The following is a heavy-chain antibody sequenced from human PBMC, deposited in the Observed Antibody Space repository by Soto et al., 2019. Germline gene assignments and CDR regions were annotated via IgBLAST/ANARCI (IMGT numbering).Heavy chain of an antibody. V-gene: IGHV1-18*01. CDR2: ISANGNT. CDR3: ARDRSSSDI. Sequence: QVQLVQSGGEVKKPGASVKVSCKASGFTFTNYGISWVRQAPGQGLEWMGWISANGNTNYIQSLQGRVIMTTDTSTSTAYMELRSPRSDDTAVYYCARDRSSSDIWGQGTMVTVSS. J-gene: IGHJ3*02. CDR1: GFTFTNYG.